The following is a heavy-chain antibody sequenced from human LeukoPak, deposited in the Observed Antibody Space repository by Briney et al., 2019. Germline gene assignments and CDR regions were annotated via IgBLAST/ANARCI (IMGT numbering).Heavy chain of an antibody. CDR3: ARGTATAGQGMDD. V-gene: IGHV3-21*01. D-gene: IGHD6-13*01. J-gene: IGHJ6*02. CDR1: GLSFSGYI. CDR2: ISTIGTYM. Sequence: GGSLRLSCAASGLSFSGYILNWVCKGPGQGLGWDSSISTIGTYMNYADSPKVQFIITRDNYKTTLFLQMNSLRAEDTAVYSCARGTATAGQGMDDWGQRTTVTVSS.